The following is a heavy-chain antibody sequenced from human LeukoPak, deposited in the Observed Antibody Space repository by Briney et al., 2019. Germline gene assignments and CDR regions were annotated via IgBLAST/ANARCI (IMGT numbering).Heavy chain of an antibody. CDR1: GYTFTSYA. V-gene: IGHV7-4-1*02. J-gene: IGHJ4*02. CDR2: INTNTGNP. CDR3: AREGRQWLVSQYYFDY. Sequence: GASVKVSCKASGYTFTSYAMNWVRQAPGQGLEWMGWINTNTGNPTYAQGFTGRFVFSLDTSVSTAYLQISSLKAEDTAVYYCAREGRQWLVSQYYFDYWGQGTLVTVSS. D-gene: IGHD6-19*01.